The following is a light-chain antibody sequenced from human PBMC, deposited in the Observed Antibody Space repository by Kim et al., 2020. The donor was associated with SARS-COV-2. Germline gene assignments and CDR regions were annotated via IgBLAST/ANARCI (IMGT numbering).Light chain of an antibody. J-gene: IGKJ1*01. Sequence: ASVGDRVTITCRGSQSISSWLAWYQQKPGKAPKLLIDDASSLESGVPSRFSGSGSGTEFTLTISSLQPDDFATYYCQQYNSYSPTFGQGTKVDIK. CDR2: DAS. CDR3: QQYNSYSPT. V-gene: IGKV1-5*01. CDR1: QSISSW.